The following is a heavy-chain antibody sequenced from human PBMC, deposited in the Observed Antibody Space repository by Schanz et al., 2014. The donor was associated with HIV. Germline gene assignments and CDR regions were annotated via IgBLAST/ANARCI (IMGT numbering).Heavy chain of an antibody. Sequence: VQLMDSGGGLVRPGGSLRLSCTASGFTFSSSGMHWVRQAPGKGLEWVAAMGYDESHKGYADSVKGRFTISRDNSKNTLYLQMNSLRAEDTAVYYCARGGIWEWDQPDFDYWGQGTLVTVS. CDR1: GFTFSSSG. CDR2: MGYDESHK. D-gene: IGHD2-15*01. V-gene: IGHV3-30*02. J-gene: IGHJ4*02. CDR3: ARGGIWEWDQPDFDY.